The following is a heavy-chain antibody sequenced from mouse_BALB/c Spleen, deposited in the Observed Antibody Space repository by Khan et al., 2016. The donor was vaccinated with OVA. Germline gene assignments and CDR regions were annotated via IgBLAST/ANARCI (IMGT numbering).Heavy chain of an antibody. D-gene: IGHD2-14*01. V-gene: IGHV1-77*01. CDR1: GYTFTDYY. CDR3: TRSGIGSFAF. J-gene: IGHJ3*01. Sequence: VQLQESGAELARPGASVKLSCKASGYTFTDYYINWVKQRTGQGLEWIGDIYPGNGNTYYNENFKGKATLTADKSSSTAFMHLSSLTSEDSAVYFCTRSGIGSFAFWGQGTLVTVPA. CDR2: IYPGNGNT.